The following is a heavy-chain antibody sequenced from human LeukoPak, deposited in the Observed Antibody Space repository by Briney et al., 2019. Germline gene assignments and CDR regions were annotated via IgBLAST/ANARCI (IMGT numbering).Heavy chain of an antibody. J-gene: IGHJ4*02. D-gene: IGHD3-10*01. V-gene: IGHV1-18*01. CDR3: ARDPGLWFRGPTDY. CDR1: GYTFTSYG. CDR2: ISAYNGNT. Sequence: ASVKVSCKASGYTFTSYGISWVRQAPGQGLEWMGWISAYNGNTNYAQKLQGRVTMTTDTSTSTAYMEQRSLRSDDTAVYYCARDPGLWFRGPTDYWGQGTLVTVSS.